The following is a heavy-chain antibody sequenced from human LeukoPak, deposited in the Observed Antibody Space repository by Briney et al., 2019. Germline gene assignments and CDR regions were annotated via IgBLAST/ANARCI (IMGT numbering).Heavy chain of an antibody. J-gene: IGHJ4*02. D-gene: IGHD3-22*01. CDR3: ARGPEMYYYDSSGYDY. CDR1: GYTFTSYD. Sequence: ASVKVSCKASGYTFTSYDINWVRQATGQGLEWMGWMNPNSGNTGYAQKFQGRVTMTRTTSISTAYMELSSLRSEDTAVYYCARGPEMYYYDSSGYDYWGQGTLVTVSS. V-gene: IGHV1-8*01. CDR2: MNPNSGNT.